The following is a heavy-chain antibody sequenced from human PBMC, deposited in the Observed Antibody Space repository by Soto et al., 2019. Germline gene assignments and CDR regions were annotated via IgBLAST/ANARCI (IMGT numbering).Heavy chain of an antibody. V-gene: IGHV3-30*18. J-gene: IGHJ4*02. Sequence: QVQLVESGGGVVQPGRSLRLSCAASGFTFSSYGMHWVRQAPGKGLEWVAVISYDGSNKYYADSVKGRFTISRDNSKNKLYLQMNSLRAEDTAVYYCAKDRGYSYRAGFDYWGQGTLVTVSS. D-gene: IGHD5-18*01. CDR1: GFTFSSYG. CDR3: AKDRGYSYRAGFDY. CDR2: ISYDGSNK.